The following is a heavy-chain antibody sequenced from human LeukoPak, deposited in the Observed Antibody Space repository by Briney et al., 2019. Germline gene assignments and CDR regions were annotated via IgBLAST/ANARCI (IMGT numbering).Heavy chain of an antibody. V-gene: IGHV5-51*01. CDR3: ARNGDPWFGELSSNFDY. CDR1: GYSFTSYW. Sequence: GESLQISCQGSGYSFTSYWIGWVRQMPGKGLEWMGIIYPGDSDTRYSPSFQGQVTISADKSISTAYLQWSSLKASDTAMYYCARNGDPWFGELSSNFDYWGQGTLVTVSS. CDR2: IYPGDSDT. D-gene: IGHD3-10*01. J-gene: IGHJ4*02.